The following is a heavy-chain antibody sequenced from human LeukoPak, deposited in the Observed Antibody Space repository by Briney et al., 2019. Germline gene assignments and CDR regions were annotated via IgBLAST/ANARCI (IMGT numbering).Heavy chain of an antibody. CDR3: AKDFPDRSGWCVIRSSYYYYGMDV. V-gene: IGHV3-30*18. CDR2: ISYDGSNK. CDR1: GFTFDDYA. Sequence: GGSLRLSCAASGFTFDDYAMHWVRQAPGKGLEWVAVISYDGSNKYYADSVKGRFTISRDNSKNTLYLQMNSLRAEDTAVYYCAKDFPDRSGWCVIRSSYYYYGMDVWGQGTTVTVSS. D-gene: IGHD6-19*01. J-gene: IGHJ6*02.